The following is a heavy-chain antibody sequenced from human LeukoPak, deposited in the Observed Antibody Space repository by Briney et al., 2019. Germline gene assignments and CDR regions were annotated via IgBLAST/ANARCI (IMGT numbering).Heavy chain of an antibody. Sequence: PSETLSLTCSVSGDSISRYYWSWIRQPPGKGLEWIGDIYYNASTHYNPSLKSRVTISVDTSKNQFSLKLSSVTAADTAVYYCARHPRDGYNSPYFYYGVAVWGHGTTVTVSS. D-gene: IGHD5-24*01. CDR2: IYYNAST. V-gene: IGHV4-59*08. CDR1: GDSISRYY. J-gene: IGHJ6*02. CDR3: ARHPRDGYNSPYFYYGVAV.